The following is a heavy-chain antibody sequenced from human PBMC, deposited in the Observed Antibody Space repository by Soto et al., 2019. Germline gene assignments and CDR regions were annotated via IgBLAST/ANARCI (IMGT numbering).Heavy chain of an antibody. CDR3: ATGSEGFYYYYGMDV. CDR1: GGSISSSSYY. Sequence: SETLSLTCTVSGGSISSSSYYWGWIRQPPGKGLEWIGSIYYSGSTYYNPSLKSRVTISVDTSKNQFSLKLSSVTAADTAVYDCATGSEGFYYYYGMDVWGQGPTVPVSS. V-gene: IGHV4-39*01. CDR2: IYYSGST. J-gene: IGHJ6*02.